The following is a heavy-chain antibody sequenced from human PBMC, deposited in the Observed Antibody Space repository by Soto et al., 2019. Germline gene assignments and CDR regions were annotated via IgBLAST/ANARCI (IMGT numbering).Heavy chain of an antibody. CDR3: ARLRYYYDSSGYYYFDY. CDR1: GGSISSYY. J-gene: IGHJ4*02. Sequence: SETLSLTCTVSGGSISSYYWSWIRQPPGKGLEWIGYIYYSGSTNYNPSLKSRVTISVDTSKNQFSLKLSSLTAADTAVYYCARLRYYYDSSGYYYFDYWGQGTLVTVSS. CDR2: IYYSGST. V-gene: IGHV4-59*08. D-gene: IGHD3-22*01.